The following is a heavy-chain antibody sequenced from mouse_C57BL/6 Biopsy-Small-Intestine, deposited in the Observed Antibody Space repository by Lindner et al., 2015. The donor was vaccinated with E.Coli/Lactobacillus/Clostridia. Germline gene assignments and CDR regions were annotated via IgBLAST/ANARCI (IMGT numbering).Heavy chain of an antibody. CDR3: ARDSPGVGRCFDV. J-gene: IGHJ1*01. CDR2: ISSGSNTI. V-gene: IGHV5-17*01. CDR1: GFTFSDYG. D-gene: IGHD4-1*01. Sequence: VQLQEVWGGLVKPGGSLKLSCAASGFTFSDYGMHWVRQAPEKGLEWVAYISSGSNTIYYADTVKGRFTISRDNAKNTLFPQMTSLRSEDTAMYFCARDSPGVGRCFDVWGSGTTVTVSS.